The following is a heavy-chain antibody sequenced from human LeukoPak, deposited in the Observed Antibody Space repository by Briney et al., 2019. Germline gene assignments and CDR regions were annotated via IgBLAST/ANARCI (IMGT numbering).Heavy chain of an antibody. CDR1: GFTFSSYA. J-gene: IGHJ1*01. V-gene: IGHV3-23*01. D-gene: IGHD3-16*01. Sequence: GGSLRLSCAASGFTFSSYAMSWVRQAPGKGLEWVSAISGSGGSTYYADSVKGRFTISRDNSKNTLYLQMNSLRVEDTAVYYCAKDDAWGRYKDWGQGTLVTVSS. CDR3: AKDDAWGRYKD. CDR2: ISGSGGST.